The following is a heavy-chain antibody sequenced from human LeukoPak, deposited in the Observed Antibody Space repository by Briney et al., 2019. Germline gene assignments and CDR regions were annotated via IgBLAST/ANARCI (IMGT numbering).Heavy chain of an antibody. CDR1: GFTFSSYW. J-gene: IGHJ4*02. D-gene: IGHD3-10*01. CDR3: ARDIGGFGEPQGY. Sequence: HGGSLRLSCAASGFTFSSYWMSWVRQAPGKGLEWVANIKQDGSEKYYVDSVKGRFTISRDNAKNSLYLQMNSLRAEDTAVYYCARDIGGFGEPQGYWDQGTLVTVSS. CDR2: IKQDGSEK. V-gene: IGHV3-7*01.